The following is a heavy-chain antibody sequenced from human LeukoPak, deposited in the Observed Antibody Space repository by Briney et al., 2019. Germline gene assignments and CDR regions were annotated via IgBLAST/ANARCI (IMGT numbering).Heavy chain of an antibody. CDR2: MYYDASS. CDR3: AIRSDNGSDDGEDYLDY. V-gene: IGHV4-39*01. CDR1: GGSINSGTFY. D-gene: IGHD1-26*01. J-gene: IGHJ4*02. Sequence: PSETLSLTCTVSGGSINSGTFYWGWIRQPPGEGMEWIGSMYYDASSYYNPSLKSRVTTSVDTSKNQFSLKLTCVTAACTAVYFCAIRSDNGSDDGEDYLDYSGQGTLGTVSA.